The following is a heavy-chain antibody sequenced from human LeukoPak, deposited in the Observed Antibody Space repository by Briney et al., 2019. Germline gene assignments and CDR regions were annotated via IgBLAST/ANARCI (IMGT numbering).Heavy chain of an antibody. J-gene: IGHJ6*02. CDR1: GGSISSYY. Sequence: PSETLSLTCTVSGGSISSYYWSWIRQPPGKGLEWIGYIYYSGSTNCNPPLKSRVTISVDTSKNQFSLKLSSVTAADTAVYYCARRVAAAVGYGMDVWGQGTTVTVSS. CDR3: ARRVAAAVGYGMDV. CDR2: IYYSGST. V-gene: IGHV4-59*08. D-gene: IGHD6-13*01.